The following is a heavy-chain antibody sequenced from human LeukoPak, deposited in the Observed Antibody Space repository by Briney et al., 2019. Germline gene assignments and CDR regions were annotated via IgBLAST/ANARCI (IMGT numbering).Heavy chain of an antibody. J-gene: IGHJ4*02. V-gene: IGHV3-21*01. CDR2: ISSSSSYI. CDR1: GFTFSSYS. Sequence: PGGSLRLSCAASGFTFSSYSMNWVRQAPGKGLEWVSSISSSSSYIYYADSVKGRFTISRDNAKNSLYLQMNSLRAEGTAVYYCARGGVVVVPAAIQVPDYWGQGTLVTVSS. D-gene: IGHD2-2*02. CDR3: ARGGVVVVPAAIQVPDY.